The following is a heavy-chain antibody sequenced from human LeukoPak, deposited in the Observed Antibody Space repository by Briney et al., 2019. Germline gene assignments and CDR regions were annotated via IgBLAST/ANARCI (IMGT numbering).Heavy chain of an antibody. CDR2: IYYSGNT. CDR3: ARLYSSGWEFDY. CDR1: GGSISSDY. Sequence: PSETLSLTCIVSGGSISSDYWSWIRQPPGKGPEWSGYIYYSGNTNYNPSLKSRVTMSVDTSRNQFSLKLTSVTAADTAVYYCARLYSSGWEFDYWGQGTLVTVSS. V-gene: IGHV4-59*01. D-gene: IGHD6-19*01. J-gene: IGHJ4*02.